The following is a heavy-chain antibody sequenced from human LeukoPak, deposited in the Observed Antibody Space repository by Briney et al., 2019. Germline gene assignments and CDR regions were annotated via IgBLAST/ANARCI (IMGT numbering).Heavy chain of an antibody. CDR3: ARGGYGDRIDY. D-gene: IGHD4-17*01. V-gene: IGHV1-46*01. J-gene: IGHJ4*02. CDR1: GYTFIRYY. CDR2: INPSDGST. Sequence: VASVKVSCKASGYTFIRYYMHWVRQAPGQGLEWMGIINPSDGSTSYAQKFQGRVTMTRDTSTSTVYMELSRLRSEDTAVYYCARGGYGDRIDYWGQGTLVSVSS.